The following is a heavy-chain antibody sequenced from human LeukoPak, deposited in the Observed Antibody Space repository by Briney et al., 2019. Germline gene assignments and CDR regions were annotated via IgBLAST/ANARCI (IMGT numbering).Heavy chain of an antibody. CDR2: ISGSGGST. Sequence: GGSLRLSCAASGFTFSSYAMSWVRQAPGKGLEWVSAISGSGGSTYYADSVKGRFTISRDNSKYTLYLQMNSLRAEDTAVYYCAKDPVVSYDYVWGSYRYPNWFDPWGQGTLVTVSS. V-gene: IGHV3-23*01. CDR1: GFTFSSYA. CDR3: AKDPVVSYDYVWGSYRYPNWFDP. J-gene: IGHJ5*02. D-gene: IGHD3-16*02.